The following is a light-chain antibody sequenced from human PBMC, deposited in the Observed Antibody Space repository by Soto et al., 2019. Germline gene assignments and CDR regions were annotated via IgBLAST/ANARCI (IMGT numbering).Light chain of an antibody. V-gene: IGLV2-23*02. CDR3: CSYAGNSEV. CDR2: EVT. J-gene: IGLJ1*01. Sequence: QSALTQPASVSGSPGQSITIPCTGTSGDVGSYNLVSWYQQHPGKAPKLLIYEVTERPSGVSNRFSGSKPGNTASLTISGLQPDDEADYYCCSYAGNSEVFGTGTKLTVL. CDR1: SGDVGSYNL.